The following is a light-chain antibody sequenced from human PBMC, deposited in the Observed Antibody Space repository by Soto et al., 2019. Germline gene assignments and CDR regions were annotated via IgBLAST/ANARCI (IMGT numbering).Light chain of an antibody. CDR3: QQRSNWPSSIT. J-gene: IGKJ5*01. V-gene: IGKV3-11*01. CDR2: DAS. Sequence: EIVLTQSPATLSLSPGARATLSCRASQSVSSYLAWYQQKPGQAPRLLIYDASNRATGIPARFSGSGSGTDFTLTISSLEPEDFAVYDCQQRSNWPSSITFGQGTRLESK. CDR1: QSVSSY.